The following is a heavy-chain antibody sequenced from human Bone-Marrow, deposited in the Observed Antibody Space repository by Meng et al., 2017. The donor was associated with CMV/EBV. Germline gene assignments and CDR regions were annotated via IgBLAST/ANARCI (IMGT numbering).Heavy chain of an antibody. J-gene: IGHJ4*02. CDR3: ARVPAAMPGVDY. CDR1: GYTVTGYY. Sequence: QVQMGKAGAEVKKPGASWKVSCKASGYTVTGYYMHWVRQAPRQGLEWMGWINPNSGGTNYEQKFQGRVTMTRDTSISTAYMELSRLRSDDTAVYYCARVPAAMPGVDYWGQGTLVTVSS. D-gene: IGHD2-2*01. V-gene: IGHV1-2*02. CDR2: INPNSGGT.